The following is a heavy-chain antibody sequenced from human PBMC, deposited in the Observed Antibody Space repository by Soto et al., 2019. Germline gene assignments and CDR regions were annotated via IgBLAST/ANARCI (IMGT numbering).Heavy chain of an antibody. CDR1: GFNFDDYA. V-gene: IGHV3-9*01. J-gene: IGHJ6*03. Sequence: GGSLRLSCAASGFNFDDYAMHWVRRVPGKGLEWVSGISWNSGSIGYADSVKGRFTISRDNAKNSLYLQMNSLRAEDTALYYCAKDGTVTTRYLYYFYYMDVWGKGTTVTVSS. CDR3: AKDGTVTTRYLYYFYYMDV. CDR2: ISWNSGSI. D-gene: IGHD4-17*01.